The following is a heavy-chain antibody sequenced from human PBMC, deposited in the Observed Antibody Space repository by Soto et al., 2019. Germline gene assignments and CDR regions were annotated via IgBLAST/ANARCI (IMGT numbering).Heavy chain of an antibody. CDR1: GGTFSSYA. CDR3: ARGHIAAAGSEGDYYYYDGMDV. D-gene: IGHD6-13*01. V-gene: IGHV1-69*12. Sequence: QVQLVQSGAEVKKPGSSVKVSCKASGGTFSSYAISWVRQAPGQGLEWMGGIIPIFVTANYAQKFQGRVTITADESTSTAYMELSSLRPEDTAGYYCARGHIAAAGSEGDYYYYDGMDVWGQGTTVTVSS. CDR2: IIPIFVTA. J-gene: IGHJ6*02.